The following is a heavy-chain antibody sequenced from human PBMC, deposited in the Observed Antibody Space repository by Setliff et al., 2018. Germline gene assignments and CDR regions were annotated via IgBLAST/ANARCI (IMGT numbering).Heavy chain of an antibody. D-gene: IGHD4-4*01. CDR3: AGRDYSGGDS. J-gene: IGHJ5*01. V-gene: IGHV4-39*02. CDR1: GDSISNTGYY. CDR2: IYNSGTT. Sequence: SETLSLTCIVAGDSISNTGYYWCWIRQPPGKGLEWIGRIYNSGTTNYNPSLKSRVTISADTSNNSFSLNLFSVTAADTAVYYCAGRDYSGGDSWGHGTLVTVSS.